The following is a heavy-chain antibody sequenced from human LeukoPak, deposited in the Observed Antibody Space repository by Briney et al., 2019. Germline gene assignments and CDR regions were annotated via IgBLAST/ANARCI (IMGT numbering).Heavy chain of an antibody. CDR2: ISDRGSSI. V-gene: IGHV3-23*01. CDR1: GITLSNYG. J-gene: IGHJ4*02. D-gene: IGHD3-22*01. CDR3: AKRGVVIRVILVGFHKEAYYFDS. Sequence: GGPLRLSCAVSGITLSNYGMSWVRHSPGKGLEWVTGISDRGSSIHYAESVKGRFTISTAHPKNTLYLQMNSLRAEDTAVYFCAKRGVVIRVILVGFHKEAYYFDSWGQGALVTVSS.